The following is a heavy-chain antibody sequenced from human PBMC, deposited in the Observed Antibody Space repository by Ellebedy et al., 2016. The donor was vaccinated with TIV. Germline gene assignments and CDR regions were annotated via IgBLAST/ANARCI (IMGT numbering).Heavy chain of an antibody. CDR2: ISGENGDGT. CDR1: GFTFSTSA. Sequence: PGGSLRLSCAASGFTFSTSAMRWVRQAAGKGLEWISNISGENGDGTHYAESVKGRFTISRDDSKNTLYLQMNSLRVEDTAVYYCAKGGIALGGSWSGTGDLWGQGTLVAVSS. J-gene: IGHJ5*02. CDR3: AKGGIALGGSWSGTGDL. V-gene: IGHV3-23*01. D-gene: IGHD4-23*01.